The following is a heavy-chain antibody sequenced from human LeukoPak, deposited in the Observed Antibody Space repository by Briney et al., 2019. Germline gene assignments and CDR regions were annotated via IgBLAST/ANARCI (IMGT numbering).Heavy chain of an antibody. CDR2: IGTTGDT. CDR1: GFTFSSSD. D-gene: IGHD3-10*01. J-gene: IGHJ4*02. CDR3: ARAIAMFRGVNYFDY. Sequence: PGGSLRLSCVASGFTFSSSDMHWVRQVTGKGLEWVSAIGTTGDTYYPGSVKGRFTISRENAKNSLYLQMNSLRAGDAAVYYCARAIAMFRGVNYFDYWGRGTLLTVSS. V-gene: IGHV3-13*01.